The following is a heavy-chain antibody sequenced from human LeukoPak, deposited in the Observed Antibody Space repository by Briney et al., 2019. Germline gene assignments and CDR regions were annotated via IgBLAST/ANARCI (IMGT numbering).Heavy chain of an antibody. J-gene: IGHJ4*02. D-gene: IGHD5-24*01. CDR3: ARAPTILNQSKN. V-gene: IGHV4-59*12. Sequence: PSETLSLTCTVSGGSISSYYWSWIRQPPGKGLEWIGYIYYSGSTNYNPSLKSRVTISVDTSKNQFSLKLSSVTAADTAVYYCARAPTILNQSKNWGQGTLVTVSS. CDR2: IYYSGST. CDR1: GGSISSYY.